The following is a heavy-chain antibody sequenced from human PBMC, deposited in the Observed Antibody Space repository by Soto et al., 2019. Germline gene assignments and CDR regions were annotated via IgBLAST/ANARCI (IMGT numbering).Heavy chain of an antibody. CDR3: ARGAYSDSSSYFDY. D-gene: IGHD6-6*01. V-gene: IGHV4-30-4*01. Sequence: QVQLQESGPGLVKPSQTLSLTCTVSGDSISSGDHYWSWIRQPPGKGLEWIGYIYYSGTTYSRPSLQSRVTISVDTSKNQFSLKQNSVTAADTAVYYCARGAYSDSSSYFDYWGQGTLVPVSS. CDR2: IYYSGTT. CDR1: GDSISSGDHY. J-gene: IGHJ4*02.